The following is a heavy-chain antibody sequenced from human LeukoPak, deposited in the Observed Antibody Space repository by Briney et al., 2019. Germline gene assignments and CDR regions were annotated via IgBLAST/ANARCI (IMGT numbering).Heavy chain of an antibody. CDR1: GYTFTGYY. CDR2: INPSGGST. V-gene: IGHV1-46*01. Sequence: ASVKVSCKASGYTFTGYYMHWVRQAPGQGLEWMGIINPSGGSTSYAQKFQGRVTMTRDMSTSTVYMELSSLRSEDTAVYYCARRGAYYYDSSGYPDAFDIWGQGTMVTVSS. J-gene: IGHJ3*02. D-gene: IGHD3-22*01. CDR3: ARRGAYYYDSSGYPDAFDI.